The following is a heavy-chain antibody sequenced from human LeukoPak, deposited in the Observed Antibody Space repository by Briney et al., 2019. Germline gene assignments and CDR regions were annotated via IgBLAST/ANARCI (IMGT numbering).Heavy chain of an antibody. V-gene: IGHV1-69*04. CDR1: GGTFSSYA. D-gene: IGHD3-22*01. CDR3: AREYYDSSGYHYYYGMDV. J-gene: IGHJ6*02. CDR2: IIPILGIA. Sequence: WASVKVSCKASGGTFSSYAISWVRQAPGQGLEWMGRIIPILGIANYAQKFQGRVTITAGKSTSTAYMELSSLRSEDTAVYYCAREYYDSSGYHYYYGMDVWGQGTTVTVSS.